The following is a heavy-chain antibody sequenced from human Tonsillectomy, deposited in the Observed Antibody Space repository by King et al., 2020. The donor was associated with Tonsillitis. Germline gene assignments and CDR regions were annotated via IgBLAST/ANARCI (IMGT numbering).Heavy chain of an antibody. J-gene: IGHJ6*02. Sequence: QLVQSGGGLVQPGGSLRLSCAASGFTFSSYWMSWVRQAPGKGLEWVANIKQDGNEKYYVDSVKGRFTISRDNAKNSLYLQKNSLRAEDTAVYYCARDVRHIVVVTAIDYGMDVWGQGATVTVSS. CDR1: GFTFSSYW. CDR2: IKQDGNEK. CDR3: ARDVRHIVVVTAIDYGMDV. V-gene: IGHV3-7*01. D-gene: IGHD2-21*02.